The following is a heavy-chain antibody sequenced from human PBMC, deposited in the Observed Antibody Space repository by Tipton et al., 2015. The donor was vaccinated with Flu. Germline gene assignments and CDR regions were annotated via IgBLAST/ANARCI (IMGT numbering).Heavy chain of an antibody. CDR3: AREIPGGATNLDY. CDR2: IKQDGSEK. J-gene: IGHJ4*02. V-gene: IGHV3-7*03. Sequence: SLRLSCAASGFTFSIYWMSWVRQAPGKGLEWVANIKQDGSEKNYVDSVKGRFTISRDNDKRSPYLQMNTLRAEDTAVYYCAREIPGGATNLDYWGQGTLVTVSS. D-gene: IGHD2-21*01. CDR1: GFTFSIYW.